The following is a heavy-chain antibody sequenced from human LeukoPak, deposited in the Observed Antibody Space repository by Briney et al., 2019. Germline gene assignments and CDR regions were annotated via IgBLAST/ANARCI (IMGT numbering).Heavy chain of an antibody. CDR2: ISSSVTTV. CDR1: GFTFGDYY. V-gene: IGHV3-11*01. D-gene: IGHD5-12*01. CDR3: VRSYSAYDSFDY. Sequence: GGSLRLSCAASGFTFGDYYMNWIRQAPGKGLEWVSYISSSVTTVRCADSVKGRFTISRDNAKNSLYLQMSSLRADDTALYYCVRSYSAYDSFDYWGQGTLVTVSS. J-gene: IGHJ4*02.